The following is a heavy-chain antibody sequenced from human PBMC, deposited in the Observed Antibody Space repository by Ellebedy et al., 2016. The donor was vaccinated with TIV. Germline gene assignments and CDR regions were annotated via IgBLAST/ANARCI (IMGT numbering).Heavy chain of an antibody. Sequence: ASVTVSCKASGYTFTKYGISWVRPAPGQGLEWMGWISGYNGDTNYAQKFQGRVTMTIETSTNTVYMELRNLSFDDTAVYYCTRGFYEKFDPWGQGTPVTVS. CDR2: ISGYNGDT. CDR3: TRGFYEKFDP. D-gene: IGHD5/OR15-5a*01. J-gene: IGHJ5*02. V-gene: IGHV1-18*04. CDR1: GYTFTKYG.